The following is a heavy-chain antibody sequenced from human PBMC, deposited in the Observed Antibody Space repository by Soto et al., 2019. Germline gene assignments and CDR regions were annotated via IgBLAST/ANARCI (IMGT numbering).Heavy chain of an antibody. Sequence: QVQLVQSGAEVKKPGSSVKVSCKASGGTFSSYTISWVRQAPGQGLERMGRIIPILGIANYAQKFQGRVTITADKSTSTAYMELSSLRSEDTAVYYCARGQGTGTDWFDPWGQGTLVTVSS. CDR3: ARGQGTGTDWFDP. CDR2: IIPILGIA. J-gene: IGHJ5*02. CDR1: GGTFSSYT. V-gene: IGHV1-69*02. D-gene: IGHD1-1*01.